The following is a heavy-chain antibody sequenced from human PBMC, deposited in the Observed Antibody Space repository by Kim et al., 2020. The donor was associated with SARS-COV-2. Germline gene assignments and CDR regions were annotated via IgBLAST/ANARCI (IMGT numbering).Heavy chain of an antibody. CDR3: ARDVAAAGTPNYGMDV. V-gene: IGHV1-46*01. D-gene: IGHD6-13*01. CDR2: INPSGGST. CDR1: GYTFTSYY. J-gene: IGHJ6*02. Sequence: ASVKVSCKASGYTFTSYYMHWVRQAPGQGLEWMGIINPSGGSTSYAQKFQGRVTMTRDTSTSTVYMELSSLRSEDTAVYYCARDVAAAGTPNYGMDVWGQGTTVTVSS.